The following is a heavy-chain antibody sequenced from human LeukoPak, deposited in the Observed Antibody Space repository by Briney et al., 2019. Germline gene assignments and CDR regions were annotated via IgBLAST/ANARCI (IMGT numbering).Heavy chain of an antibody. J-gene: IGHJ6*02. CDR2: ISAYNGNT. V-gene: IGHV1-18*01. Sequence: ASVKVSCKASGYTFTSYGISWERQAPGQGLEWMGWISAYNGNTNYAQKLQGRVTMTTDTSTSTAYMELRSLRSDDTAVYYCARDLSVDIVATDPDYYYYGMDVWGQGTTVTVSS. D-gene: IGHD5-12*01. CDR3: ARDLSVDIVATDPDYYYYGMDV. CDR1: GYTFTSYG.